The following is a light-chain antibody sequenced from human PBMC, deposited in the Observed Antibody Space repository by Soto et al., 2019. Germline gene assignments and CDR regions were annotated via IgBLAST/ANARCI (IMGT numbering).Light chain of an antibody. V-gene: IGKV3D-20*02. CDR1: QSVSSRY. J-gene: IGKJ5*01. CDR3: QQRSNWSIT. Sequence: EIVLTQSPGTLSLSPGETAALSCRASQSVSSRYLAWYQQKSGQAPRLLIYATSSRATDIPDRFIGYGSGTDFTLTISSLEPEDFAVYYCQQRSNWSITFGQGTRLEIK. CDR2: ATS.